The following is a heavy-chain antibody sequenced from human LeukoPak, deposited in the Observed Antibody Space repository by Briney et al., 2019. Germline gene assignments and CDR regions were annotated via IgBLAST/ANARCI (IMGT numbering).Heavy chain of an antibody. V-gene: IGHV3-21*01. D-gene: IGHD1-1*01. Sequence: GGSLRLSCAASGFTFSSYSMNWVRQAPGKGLEWVSSISSSSSYIYYADSVKGRFTISRDNAKNSLYLQMNSLRAEDTAVYYCARDPDTGNYYYYYGMDVWGQGTTVTVSS. CDR1: GFTFSSYS. J-gene: IGHJ6*02. CDR2: ISSSSSYI. CDR3: ARDPDTGNYYYYYGMDV.